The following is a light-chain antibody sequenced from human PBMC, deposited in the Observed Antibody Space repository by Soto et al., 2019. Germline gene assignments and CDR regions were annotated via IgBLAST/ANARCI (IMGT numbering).Light chain of an antibody. J-gene: IGKJ4*01. CDR1: QSISSY. V-gene: IGKV1-39*01. Sequence: DIQMTQPPSSLSASVGDRVTITCRASQSISSYLNWYQQKPGKAPKLLIYAASSLQSRVPSRFSGSGSGTDFTLTISSLQPEDFATYYCQQSYSTFALTFGGGTKVEIK. CDR3: QQSYSTFALT. CDR2: AAS.